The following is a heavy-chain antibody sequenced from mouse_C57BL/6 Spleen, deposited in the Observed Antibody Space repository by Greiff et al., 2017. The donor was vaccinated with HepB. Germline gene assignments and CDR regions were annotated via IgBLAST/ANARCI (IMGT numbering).Heavy chain of an antibody. CDR1: GYTFTDYN. CDR3: ARNNDGYYLAWFAY. Sequence: VQLQQSGPELVKPGASVKIPCKASGYTFTDYNMDWVKQSHGKSLEWIGDINPNNGGTIYNQKFKGKATLTVDKSSSTAYMELRSLTSEDTAVYYCARNNDGYYLAWFAYWGQGTLVTVSA. CDR2: INPNNGGT. D-gene: IGHD2-3*01. V-gene: IGHV1-18*01. J-gene: IGHJ3*01.